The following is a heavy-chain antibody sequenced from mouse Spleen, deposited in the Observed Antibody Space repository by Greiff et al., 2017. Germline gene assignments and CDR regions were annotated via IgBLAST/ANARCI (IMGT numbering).Heavy chain of an antibody. J-gene: IGHJ2*01. CDR3: AKGLGLRRGAEYYFDY. Sequence: QVQLKESGAELVRPGSSVKISCKASGYAFSSYWMNWVKQRPGQGLEWIGQIYPGDGDTNYNGKFKSKATLTVDTSSSTAYMQLSSLTSEDSAVYYCAKGLGLRRGAEYYFDYWGQGTTLTVSS. V-gene: IGHV1-80*01. CDR2: IYPGDGDT. D-gene: IGHD2-4*01. CDR1: GYAFSSYW.